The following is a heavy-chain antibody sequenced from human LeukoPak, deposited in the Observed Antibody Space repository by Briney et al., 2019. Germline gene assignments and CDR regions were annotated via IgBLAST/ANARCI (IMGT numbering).Heavy chain of an antibody. D-gene: IGHD5-18*01. V-gene: IGHV4-39*02. CDR3: AREDTAIVPDY. CDR2: IYYSGST. J-gene: IGHJ4*02. CDR1: GVSISSSSYY. Sequence: PSETLSLTCTVSGVSISSSSYYWGWVRQPPGKGLEGIGSIYYSGSTYYSPSLRSRVTISVDTSKNQFSLKVSSVTAADTAVYYCAREDTAIVPDYWGQGTLVTVSS.